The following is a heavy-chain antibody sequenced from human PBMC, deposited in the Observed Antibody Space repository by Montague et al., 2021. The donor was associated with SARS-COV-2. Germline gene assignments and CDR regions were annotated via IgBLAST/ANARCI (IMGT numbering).Heavy chain of an antibody. J-gene: IGHJ4*02. D-gene: IGHD2-21*01. CDR3: ARDGCGRGGEDCYFDY. V-gene: IGHV4-59*01. CDR1: GGAMSRYY. CDR2: IYYTGST. Sequence: SETLSLTCTVSGGAMSRYYWSWIRQPPGKGPEWIGNIYYTGSTNXNSSLKSRLTISVDTSKNQFSLNLSSVTAADTAAYYCARDGCGRGGEDCYFDYWGQGTLVTVSS.